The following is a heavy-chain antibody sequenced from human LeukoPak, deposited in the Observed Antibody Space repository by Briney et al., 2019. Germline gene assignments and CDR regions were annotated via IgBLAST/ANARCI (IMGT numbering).Heavy chain of an antibody. J-gene: IGHJ6*03. CDR3: ARRGGNSCYYYYYLDV. D-gene: IGHD4-23*01. V-gene: IGHV3-23*01. Sequence: GGSLRLSCAASGFTFSSYAMSWVRQSPGKGLEWVSSLSGDGGTTDYADSVKGRFTISRDNAKNSLYLQMNSLRAEDTAVYYCARRGGNSCYYYYYLDVWGKGTTVTISS. CDR1: GFTFSSYA. CDR2: LSGDGGTT.